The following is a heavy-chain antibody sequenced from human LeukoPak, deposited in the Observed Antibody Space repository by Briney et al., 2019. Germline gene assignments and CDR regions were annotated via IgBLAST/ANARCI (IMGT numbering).Heavy chain of an antibody. V-gene: IGHV4-30-4*01. Sequence: SQTLSLTCTVSGGSISSGEYYWSWIRQPPGKGLEWIGYIFYSGSTSYNPSLKSRVTISVDTSKNQFSLKLSSVTAADTAVYYCARARGILTGYSHYYYYGMDVWGQGTTVTVSS. D-gene: IGHD3-9*01. CDR1: GGSISSGEYY. CDR2: IFYSGST. J-gene: IGHJ6*02. CDR3: ARARGILTGYSHYYYYGMDV.